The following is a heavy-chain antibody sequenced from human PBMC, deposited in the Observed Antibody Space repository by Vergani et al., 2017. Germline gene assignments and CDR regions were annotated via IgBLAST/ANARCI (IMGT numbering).Heavy chain of an antibody. V-gene: IGHV4-59*01. CDR2: IYYSGST. CDR1: GCSISSYY. J-gene: IGHJ4*02. CDR3: ARDRVGVHDY. D-gene: IGHD1-26*01. Sequence: QVQLQESGPGLVKPSETLSLTCTVSGCSISSYYWSWIRQPPGKGLAWIGYIYYSGSTNYNPSLKSRVTISVDTSKNQFSLKLSSVTAADTAVYYCARDRVGVHDYWGQGTLVTVSS.